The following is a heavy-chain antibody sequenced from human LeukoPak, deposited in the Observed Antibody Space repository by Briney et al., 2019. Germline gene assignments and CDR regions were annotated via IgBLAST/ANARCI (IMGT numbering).Heavy chain of an antibody. D-gene: IGHD5-12*01. CDR3: ARTYSGYDGNFDY. J-gene: IGHJ4*02. CDR2: MNPNSGNT. Sequence: ASVKVSCKASGYTFTSYDINWVRQATGQGLEWMGWMNPNSGNTGYAQRFQGRVTMTRNTSISTAYMELSSLRSEDTAVYYCARTYSGYDGNFDYWGQGTLVTVSS. V-gene: IGHV1-8*01. CDR1: GYTFTSYD.